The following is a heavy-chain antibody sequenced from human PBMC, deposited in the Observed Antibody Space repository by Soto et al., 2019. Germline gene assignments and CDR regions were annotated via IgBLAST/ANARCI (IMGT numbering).Heavy chain of an antibody. V-gene: IGHV3-7*03. CDR1: GFTFSSYW. CDR3: ARDEWYSSSWYGGFDP. Sequence: GGSLRLSCAASGFTFSSYWMSWVRQAPGKGLEWVANIKQDGSEKYYVDSVKGRFTISRDNAKNSLYLQMNSLRAEDTAVYYCARDEWYSSSWYGGFDPWGQGTLVTVSS. D-gene: IGHD6-13*01. J-gene: IGHJ5*02. CDR2: IKQDGSEK.